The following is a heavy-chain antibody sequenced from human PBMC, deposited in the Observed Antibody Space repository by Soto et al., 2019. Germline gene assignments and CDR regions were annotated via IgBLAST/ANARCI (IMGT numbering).Heavy chain of an antibody. CDR2: ITNRGGSM. D-gene: IGHD6-13*01. CDR3: AKTAIAAAGFFQH. J-gene: IGHJ1*01. CDR1: GLTFSSYE. Sequence: EVQLVESGGGLVQPGGSLRLSCAASGLTFSSYEMIWVRQAPGKGLEWVSFITNRGGSMYYADSVKGRFTVSRDNAKNSLYLQMNSLRAEDTAVYYCAKTAIAAAGFFQHWGQGTLVTVSS. V-gene: IGHV3-48*03.